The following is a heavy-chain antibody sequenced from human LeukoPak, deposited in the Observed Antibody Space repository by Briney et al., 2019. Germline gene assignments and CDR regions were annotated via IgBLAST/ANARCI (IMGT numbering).Heavy chain of an antibody. CDR3: ARDRDYYDTSGYYDAFDI. J-gene: IGHJ3*02. CDR2: ISIAGTTI. D-gene: IGHD3-22*01. Sequence: GGSLRLSCAASGFTFSNFNMNWVRQAPGKGLEWVSTISIAGTTIYYADSVKGRFTISRDNAKNSLYLQMNSLRAEDTAVYYCARDRDYYDTSGYYDAFDIWGQGTMVIVSS. CDR1: GFTFSNFN. V-gene: IGHV3-21*01.